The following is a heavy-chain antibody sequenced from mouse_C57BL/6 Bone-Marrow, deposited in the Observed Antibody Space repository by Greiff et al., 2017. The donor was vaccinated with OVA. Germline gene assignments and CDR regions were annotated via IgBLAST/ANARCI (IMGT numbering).Heavy chain of an antibody. CDR3: ARTESEKRYFDV. CDR2: IDPADGET. V-gene: IGHV14-2*01. CDR1: GFNINDYY. Sequence: VQLQQSGAELVKPGASVKLSCTASGFNINDYYMHWVKQRTEQGLEWIGRIDPADGETKYAPKFQGKATITADTSSNTAYLQLSSLTSEDTAGYYCARTESEKRYFDVWGTGTTVTVSS. J-gene: IGHJ1*03.